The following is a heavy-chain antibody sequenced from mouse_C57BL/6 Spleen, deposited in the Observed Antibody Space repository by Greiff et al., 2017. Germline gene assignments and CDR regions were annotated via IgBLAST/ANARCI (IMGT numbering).Heavy chain of an antibody. J-gene: IGHJ3*01. CDR1: GYTFTSYW. D-gene: IGHD4-1*01. Sequence: VQLQQPGAELVMPGASVKLSCKASGYTFTSYWMHWVKQRPGQGLEWIGEIDPSDIYTNYNQKFKGKSTLTLDKSSSTADMQLSSLTSEDSAVYYCARANWDPWFAYWGQGTLVTVSA. CDR3: ARANWDPWFAY. CDR2: IDPSDIYT. V-gene: IGHV1-69*01.